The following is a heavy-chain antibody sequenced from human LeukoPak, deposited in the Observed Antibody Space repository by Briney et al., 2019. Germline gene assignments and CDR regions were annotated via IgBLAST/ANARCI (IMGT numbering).Heavy chain of an antibody. V-gene: IGHV3-48*04. Sequence: PGGSLRLSCAASGFTFSSYSMNWVRQAPGKGLEWVSFISSSSSTIYYADSVEGRFTISRDNAKNSLYLQMNSLRAEDTAVYYCAREEKWELLGAFDIWGQGTMVTVSS. CDR1: GFTFSSYS. CDR3: AREEKWELLGAFDI. CDR2: ISSSSSTI. J-gene: IGHJ3*02. D-gene: IGHD1-26*01.